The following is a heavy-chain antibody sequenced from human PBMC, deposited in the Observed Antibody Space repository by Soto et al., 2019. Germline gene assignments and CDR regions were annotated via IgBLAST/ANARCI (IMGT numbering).Heavy chain of an antibody. CDR2: ISYDGSNK. J-gene: IGHJ4*02. D-gene: IGHD3-22*01. V-gene: IGHV3-30-3*01. CDR1: GFTFSSYA. Sequence: PGGSLRLSCAASGFTFSSYAMHWVRQAPGKGLEWVAVISYDGSNKYYADSVKGRFTISRDNSKNTLYLQMNSLRAEDTAVYYCAKDGDSRWPVYFDYWGQGTLVTVSS. CDR3: AKDGDSRWPVYFDY.